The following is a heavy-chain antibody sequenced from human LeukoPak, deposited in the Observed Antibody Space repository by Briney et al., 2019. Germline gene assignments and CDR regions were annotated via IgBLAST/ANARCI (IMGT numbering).Heavy chain of an antibody. CDR3: ARSTAAPNRYYGMDV. V-gene: IGHV1-3*01. CDR2: INAGNGNT. J-gene: IGHJ6*02. Sequence: ASVKVSCKASGYTFTSYAMHWVRQAPGQRLEWMGWINAGNGNTKYSQKFQGRVTITRDTSASTAYMELSSLRSEDTAVYYCARSTAAPNRYYGMDVWGQGTTVTVSS. D-gene: IGHD3-16*02. CDR1: GYTFTSYA.